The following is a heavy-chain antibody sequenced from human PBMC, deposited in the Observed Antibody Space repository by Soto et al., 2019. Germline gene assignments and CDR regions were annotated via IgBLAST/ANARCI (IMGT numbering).Heavy chain of an antibody. D-gene: IGHD3-10*01. Sequence: QVQLQESGPGLVKPSGTLSLTCAVSGGSISSSNWWSWVRQSPGKGLEWIGEIYHSGSTNYNPSLKSRLTISXXKXKXXFSLKLSSVTAADTAVYYCARGSGRQVYNYYGMDVWGQGTTVTVSS. CDR3: ARGSGRQVYNYYGMDV. V-gene: IGHV4-4*02. CDR1: GGSISSSNW. J-gene: IGHJ6*02. CDR2: IYHSGST.